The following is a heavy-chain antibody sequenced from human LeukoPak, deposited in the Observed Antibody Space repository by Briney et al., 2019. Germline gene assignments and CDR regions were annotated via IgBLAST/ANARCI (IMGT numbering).Heavy chain of an antibody. J-gene: IGHJ4*02. V-gene: IGHV4-59*02. CDR2: IHYRGSSGST. D-gene: IGHD6-13*01. Sequence: KASETLSLTCTVSGGSVTSYYWSWIRQPPGKGLEWIGNIHYRGSSGSTNSNPSLKSRVTTSLDTSTNQLSLRLGSVTAADTAVYYGARVSDLAAAGTYDYWGQGTLVTVSS. CDR1: GGSVTSYY. CDR3: ARVSDLAAAGTYDY.